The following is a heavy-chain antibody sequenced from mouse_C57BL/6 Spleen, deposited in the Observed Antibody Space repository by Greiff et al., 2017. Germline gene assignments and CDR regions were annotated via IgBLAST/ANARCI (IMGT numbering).Heavy chain of an antibody. Sequence: EVKVEESGPGLVKPSQSLSLTCSVTGYSITSGYYWNWIRQFPGNKLEWMGYISYDGSNNYNPSLKNRISITRDTSKNQFFLKLNSVTTEDTATYYCARGGVAHFDYWGQGTTLTVSS. CDR2: ISYDGSN. CDR1: GYSITSGYY. CDR3: ARGGVAHFDY. V-gene: IGHV3-6*01. D-gene: IGHD1-1*01. J-gene: IGHJ2*01.